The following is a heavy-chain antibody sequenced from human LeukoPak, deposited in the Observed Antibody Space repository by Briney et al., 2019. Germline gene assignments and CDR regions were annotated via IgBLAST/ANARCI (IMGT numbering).Heavy chain of an antibody. D-gene: IGHD6-13*01. Sequence: PGRFLRLSCAASGFTFSSYGMHWVRQAPGKGLEWVAVIWYDGSNKYYADSVKGRFTISRDNSKNTLYLQMNSLRAEDTAVYYCARGRRSSSWYSLDYWGQGTLVTVSS. V-gene: IGHV3-33*01. CDR1: GFTFSSYG. CDR2: IWYDGSNK. J-gene: IGHJ4*02. CDR3: ARGRRSSSWYSLDY.